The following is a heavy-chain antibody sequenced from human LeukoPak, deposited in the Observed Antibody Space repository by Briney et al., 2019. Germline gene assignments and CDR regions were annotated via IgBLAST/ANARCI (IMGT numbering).Heavy chain of an antibody. J-gene: IGHJ3*02. Sequence: SETLSLTCAVYGGSFSGYYWSWIRQPTGKGLEWIGEINHSGSTNYNPSLKSRVTISVDTSKNQFSLKLSSVTAADTAVYYCARGLDYGDFDIWGQGTMVTVSS. D-gene: IGHD4-17*01. V-gene: IGHV4-34*01. CDR2: INHSGST. CDR1: GGSFSGYY. CDR3: ARGLDYGDFDI.